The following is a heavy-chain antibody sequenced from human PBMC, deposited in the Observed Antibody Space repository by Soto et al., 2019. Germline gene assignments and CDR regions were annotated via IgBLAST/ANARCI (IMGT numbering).Heavy chain of an antibody. CDR3: AREGGGGEGSGWYVPHY. J-gene: IGHJ4*02. V-gene: IGHV3-33*01. Sequence: GGSLRLSCAASGFTFSSYGMHWVRQAPGKGLEWVAVIWYDGSNKYYADSVKGRFTISRDNSKNTLYLQMNSLRAEDTAVYYCAREGGGGEGSGWYVPHYWGQGTLVTVSS. CDR2: IWYDGSNK. CDR1: GFTFSSYG. D-gene: IGHD6-19*01.